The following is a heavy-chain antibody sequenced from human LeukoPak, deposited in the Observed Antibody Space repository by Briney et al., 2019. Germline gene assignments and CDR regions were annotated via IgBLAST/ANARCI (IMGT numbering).Heavy chain of an antibody. D-gene: IGHD3-22*01. J-gene: IGHJ4*02. CDR2: FYYSGST. Sequence: PSETLSLTCTVSGGSFSSYFGSGIRQPPGKGLEWIGHFYYSGSTNYNPSLKSRVTISVDTSKNQFSLKLSSVTAADTAVYYCARVTYYYDSSGYYYFDYWGQGTLVTVSS. CDR3: ARVTYYYDSSGYYYFDY. CDR1: GGSFSSYF. V-gene: IGHV4-59*08.